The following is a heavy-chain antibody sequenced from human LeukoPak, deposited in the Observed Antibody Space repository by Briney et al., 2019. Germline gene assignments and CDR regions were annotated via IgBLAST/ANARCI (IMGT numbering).Heavy chain of an antibody. CDR3: AKNGRGYSSDYFDY. CDR1: GFTFSSYA. V-gene: IGHV3-23*01. J-gene: IGHJ4*02. CDR2: ISGSGGST. D-gene: IGHD5-18*01. Sequence: GGSLRLSCAASGFTFSSYAMSWVRQAPGKGLEWVSAISGSGGSTYYADSVKGRFTISRDNSKNTLYLQMNTLRAGDTAVYSCAKNGRGYSSDYFDYWGQGTLVTVSS.